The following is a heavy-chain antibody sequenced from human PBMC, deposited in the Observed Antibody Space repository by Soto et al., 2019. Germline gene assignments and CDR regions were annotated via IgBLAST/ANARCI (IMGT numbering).Heavy chain of an antibody. V-gene: IGHV3-33*01. CDR1: GFTFTSYA. J-gene: IGHJ4*02. CDR2: IWYAGSNR. CDR3: ARDQGTH. Sequence: QVQLVESGGVVVQPGGSVRLSCAASGFTFTSYAMLWVRQAPGKGLEWVAGIWYAGSNRYYADSVKGRFTISRDNSKNTLYLQMSTLRAEDTAMYFCARDQGTHWGQGTLVTVSS.